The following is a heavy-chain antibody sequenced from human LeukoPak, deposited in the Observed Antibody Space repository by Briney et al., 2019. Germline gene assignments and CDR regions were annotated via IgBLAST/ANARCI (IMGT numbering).Heavy chain of an antibody. Sequence: PSETLSLTCTVSGGSISSSSYYWGWIRQPPGKGLEWIGSIYYSGSTYYNPSLKSRVTISVDTSKNQFSLKLSSVTAADTAVYYCARGVVITFGGAADYWGQGTLVTVSS. CDR3: ARGVVITFGGAADY. V-gene: IGHV4-39*07. CDR1: GGSISSSSYY. J-gene: IGHJ4*02. D-gene: IGHD3-16*01. CDR2: IYYSGST.